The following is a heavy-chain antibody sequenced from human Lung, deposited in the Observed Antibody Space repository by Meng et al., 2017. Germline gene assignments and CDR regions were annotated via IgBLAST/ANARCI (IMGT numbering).Heavy chain of an antibody. V-gene: IGHV1-69*06. Sequence: GQSVQSGAEVKRPGSSVKVSCKAPGGTFNSYAISWVRQAPGQGLEWMGGIIPAFGAPNHAQKFQGRVTMTGDTSISTAYMELSGLRSDDTAMYYCARDEDISAAGKLFGDYWGQGTLVTVSS. J-gene: IGHJ4*02. CDR3: ARDEDISAAGKLFGDY. CDR2: IIPAFGAP. D-gene: IGHD6-13*01. CDR1: GGTFNSYA.